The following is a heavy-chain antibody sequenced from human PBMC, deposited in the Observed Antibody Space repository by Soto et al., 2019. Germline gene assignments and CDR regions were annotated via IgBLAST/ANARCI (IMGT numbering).Heavy chain of an antibody. J-gene: IGHJ4*02. CDR1: GGSISSYY. V-gene: IGHV4-59*01. Sequence: SETLSLTCTVSGGSISSYYWSWIRQPPGKGLEWIGYIYYSGSTNYNPSLKSRVTISVDTSKNQFSLKLSSVTAADTAVYYCARGRGGSPGPYFDYWGQGTLVTVSS. D-gene: IGHD3-16*01. CDR3: ARGRGGSPGPYFDY. CDR2: IYYSGST.